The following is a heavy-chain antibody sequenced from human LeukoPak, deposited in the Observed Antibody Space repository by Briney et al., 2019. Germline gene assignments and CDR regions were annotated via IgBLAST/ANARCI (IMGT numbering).Heavy chain of an antibody. J-gene: IGHJ6*03. D-gene: IGHD4-23*01. CDR1: GGSISSYY. Sequence: SETLSLTCTVSGGSISSYYWSWIRQPPGKGLEWIGYIYYSGSTNSHPSLKTRVTISVDMSKNHFSLKLSSVTAADTAVYYCARGEGVTRYYYYYYYMDVWGKGTTVTVSS. CDR2: IYYSGST. CDR3: ARGEGVTRYYYYYYYMDV. V-gene: IGHV4-59*01.